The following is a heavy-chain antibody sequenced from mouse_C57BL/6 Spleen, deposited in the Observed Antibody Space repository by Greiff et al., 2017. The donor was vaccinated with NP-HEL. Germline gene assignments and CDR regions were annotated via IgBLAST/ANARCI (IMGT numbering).Heavy chain of an antibody. J-gene: IGHJ4*01. V-gene: IGHV1-69*01. CDR3: ASYYDWPMDY. Sequence: QVQLQQSGAELVMPGASVKLSCKASGYTFTSYWMHWVKQRPGQGLEWIGEIDPSDSYTNYNQKFKGKSTLTVDKSSSTAYMQLSSLTSEDSAVYYCASYYDWPMDYWGQGTSVTVSS. CDR1: GYTFTSYW. CDR2: IDPSDSYT. D-gene: IGHD2-4*01.